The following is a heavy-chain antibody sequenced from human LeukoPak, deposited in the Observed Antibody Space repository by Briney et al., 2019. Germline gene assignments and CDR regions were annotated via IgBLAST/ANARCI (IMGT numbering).Heavy chain of an antibody. J-gene: IGHJ4*02. V-gene: IGHV1-69*13. D-gene: IGHD6-19*01. CDR1: GGTFSSYA. CDR3: ARAQAIAVAGGGHFDY. CDR2: IIPIFGTA. Sequence: SVKVSCKASGGTFSSYAISWVRQAPGQGLEWMGGIIPIFGTANYAQKFQGRVTITADESTSTAYMELSSLRSEDTAVYYCARAQAIAVAGGGHFDYWGQGTLVTVSS.